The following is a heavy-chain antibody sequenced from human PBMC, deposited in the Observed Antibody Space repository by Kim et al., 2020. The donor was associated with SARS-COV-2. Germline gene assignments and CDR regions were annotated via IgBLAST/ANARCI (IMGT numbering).Heavy chain of an antibody. D-gene: IGHD6-19*01. Sequence: AQKFQGRVTITADESTSTAYMELSSLRSEDTAVYYCARGYSSGWVQAFDIWGQGTMVTVSS. CDR3: ARGYSSGWVQAFDI. V-gene: IGHV1-69*01. J-gene: IGHJ3*02.